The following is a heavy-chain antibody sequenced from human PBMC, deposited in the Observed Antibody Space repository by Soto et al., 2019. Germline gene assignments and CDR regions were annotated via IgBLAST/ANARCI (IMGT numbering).Heavy chain of an antibody. J-gene: IGHJ4*02. CDR1: GFTVGNNY. V-gene: IGHV3-53*01. Sequence: EVQLVESGGGLIQPGGSLKLSCAASGFTVGNNYMSWVRQAPGKVLEWVSLIYSTGTTKYADSVNGRFTVSRDNAKNTLYLQMNSLRAEDTAVYYCAKDGRGSGSHYNSFGYWGQGTLVTVSS. CDR3: AKDGRGSGSHYNSFGY. D-gene: IGHD3-10*01. CDR2: IYSTGTT.